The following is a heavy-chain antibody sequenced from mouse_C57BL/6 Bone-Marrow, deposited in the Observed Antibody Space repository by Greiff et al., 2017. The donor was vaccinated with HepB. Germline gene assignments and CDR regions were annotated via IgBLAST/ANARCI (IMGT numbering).Heavy chain of an antibody. V-gene: IGHV1-50*01. J-gene: IGHJ2*01. Sequence: QVQLKQPGAELVKPGASVKLSCKASGYTFTSYWMQWVKQRPGQGLEWIGEIDPSDSYTNYNQKFKGKATLTVDTSSSTAYMQLSSLTSEDSAVYYCARKRGYYGPDYWGQGTTLTVSS. CDR2: IDPSDSYT. D-gene: IGHD1-2*01. CDR3: ARKRGYYGPDY. CDR1: GYTFTSYW.